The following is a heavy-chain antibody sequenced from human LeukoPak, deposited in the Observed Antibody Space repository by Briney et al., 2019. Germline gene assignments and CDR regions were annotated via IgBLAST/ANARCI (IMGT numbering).Heavy chain of an antibody. CDR1: GGSFSGYY. V-gene: IGHV4-34*01. Sequence: SETLSLACAVYGGSFSGYYWSWIRQPPGEGLEWIGEINHSGSTNYNPSLKSRVTISVDTSKNQFSLKLSSVTAADTAVYYCARTALGFWSGYYNWFDPWGQGTLVTVSS. D-gene: IGHD3-3*01. J-gene: IGHJ5*02. CDR2: INHSGST. CDR3: ARTALGFWSGYYNWFDP.